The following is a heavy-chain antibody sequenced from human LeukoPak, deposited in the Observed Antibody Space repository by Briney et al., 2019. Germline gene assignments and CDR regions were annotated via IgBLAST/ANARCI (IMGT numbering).Heavy chain of an antibody. CDR2: INHSGRT. CDR1: GGSFSGYY. Sequence: SETLSLTCAVYGGSFSGYYWSWIRQPPGKGLEWIGEINHSGRTNYNPSLKSRVTISVDTSKNHFSLKLISMTAAGTAVYYCAIISGDCSSTSCYTAYDAFDIWGQGTMVTVSS. J-gene: IGHJ3*02. CDR3: AIISGDCSSTSCYTAYDAFDI. V-gene: IGHV4-34*01. D-gene: IGHD2-2*02.